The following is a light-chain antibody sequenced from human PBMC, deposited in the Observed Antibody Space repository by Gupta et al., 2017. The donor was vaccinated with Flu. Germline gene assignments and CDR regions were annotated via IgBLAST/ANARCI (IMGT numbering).Light chain of an antibody. CDR1: QSVNTN. J-gene: IGKJ1*01. CDR2: GAF. V-gene: IGKV3-15*01. CDR3: QQYNKWPTWT. Sequence: IVMTQSAATLSVSPGERVTLSCRASQSVNTNLAWYKQKSGQAPRLLICGAFVRATGIPARFSASGSETTFTLTISSRQSEDFAVYYCQQYNKWPTWTFGQGTKVEFK.